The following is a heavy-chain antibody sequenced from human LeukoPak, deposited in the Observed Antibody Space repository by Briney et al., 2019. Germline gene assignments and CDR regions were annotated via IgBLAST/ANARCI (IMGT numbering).Heavy chain of an antibody. Sequence: SVKVSCKASGYTFTGYYMHWVRQAPGQGLEWMGWINPNSGGTNYAQKFQGRVTMTRDRSISTAYMVLSRLRSDDTAVYYYAREDIVVVPAADFDPWGQGTLVTVSS. CDR3: AREDIVVVPAADFDP. D-gene: IGHD2-2*01. J-gene: IGHJ5*02. CDR1: GYTFTGYY. CDR2: INPNSGGT. V-gene: IGHV1-2*02.